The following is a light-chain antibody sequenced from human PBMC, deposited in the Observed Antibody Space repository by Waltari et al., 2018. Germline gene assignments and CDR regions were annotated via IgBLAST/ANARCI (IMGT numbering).Light chain of an antibody. CDR2: DAS. CDR1: ESVSTY. V-gene: IGKV3-11*01. Sequence: EIVLTQSPATLSLSPGERATLSCRASESVSTYLGWYQQKPGQAPRLLIYDASSRATGTPARFSGSGSETDFTLTISSIEPEDFAVYYCQQRISWPPITFGQGTRLEIK. CDR3: QQRISWPPIT. J-gene: IGKJ5*01.